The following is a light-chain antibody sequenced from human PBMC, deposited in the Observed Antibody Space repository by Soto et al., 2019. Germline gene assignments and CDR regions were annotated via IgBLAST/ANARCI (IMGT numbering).Light chain of an antibody. Sequence: QSALTQPRSVSGSPGQSVTISCTGTSSDVGAYNYVSWYQQRPGKAPKLMTYDVSKRPSGVPDRFSGSKSGNTASLTISGLQAEDEADYYCCSYADNYSYVFGTGTRSPS. V-gene: IGLV2-11*01. CDR3: CSYADNYSYV. CDR1: SSDVGAYNY. J-gene: IGLJ1*01. CDR2: DVS.